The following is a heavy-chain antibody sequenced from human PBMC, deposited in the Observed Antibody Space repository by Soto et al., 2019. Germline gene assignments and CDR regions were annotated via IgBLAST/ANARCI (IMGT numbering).Heavy chain of an antibody. CDR2: IYYSGST. Sequence: SETLSLTCSVSGGSISSYYWSWIRQPPGKGLEWLGYIYYSGSTKYNPSLKSRVTISVDTSKNQFSLKLISVTAADTAVYYCARDPHYYDTSGPPHWFDPWGQGTLVTVSS. J-gene: IGHJ5*02. D-gene: IGHD3-22*01. CDR3: ARDPHYYDTSGPPHWFDP. CDR1: GGSISSYY. V-gene: IGHV4-59*01.